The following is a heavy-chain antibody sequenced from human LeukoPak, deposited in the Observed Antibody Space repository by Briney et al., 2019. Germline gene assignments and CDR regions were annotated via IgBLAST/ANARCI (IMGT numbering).Heavy chain of an antibody. V-gene: IGHV4-34*01. CDR3: ARGFYIAKNAGVFDM. D-gene: IGHD1-1*01. CDR1: GGSFSGYY. J-gene: IGHJ3*02. CDR2: INHSGST. Sequence: KSSETLSLTCAVLGGSFSGYYWSWIRQSPGKGLEWIGEINHSGSTKYNPSLKSRVTISVDTSKNQFSLKLSSVTAADTAVYYCARGFYIAKNAGVFDMWGQGTMVTVSS.